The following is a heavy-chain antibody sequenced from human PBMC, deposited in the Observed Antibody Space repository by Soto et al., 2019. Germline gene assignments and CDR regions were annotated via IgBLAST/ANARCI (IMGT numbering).Heavy chain of an antibody. CDR3: ARGIGYCSSINCYSSRRLRFDS. J-gene: IGHJ4*02. CDR2: VNHSGTT. V-gene: IGHV4-34*01. Sequence: WTWIRQSPEKGLEWIWEVNHSGTTYYNPSLKTRVTISVHTPKNQFSLKMSSVTAADTAVYYCARGIGYCSSINCYSSRRLRFDSLGQGTLVTVSS. D-gene: IGHD2-2*01.